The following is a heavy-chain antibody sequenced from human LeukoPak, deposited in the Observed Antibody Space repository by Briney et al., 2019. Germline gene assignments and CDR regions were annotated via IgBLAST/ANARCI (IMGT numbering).Heavy chain of an antibody. CDR1: GFTFSSYS. D-gene: IGHD6-13*01. J-gene: IGHJ6*03. V-gene: IGHV3-48*01. CDR3: AREGLAAAPNLDYYYYYMDV. Sequence: HSGGSLRLSCAASGFTFSSYSMNWVRQAPGKGLEWVSYISSSSSTIYYADSVKGRFTISRDNAKNSLYLQMNSLRAEDTAVYYCAREGLAAAPNLDYYYYYMDVWGKGTTVTVSS. CDR2: ISSSSSTI.